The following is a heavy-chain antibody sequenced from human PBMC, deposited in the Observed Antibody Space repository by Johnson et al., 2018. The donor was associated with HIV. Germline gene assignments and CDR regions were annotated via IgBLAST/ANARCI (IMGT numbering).Heavy chain of an antibody. V-gene: IGHV3-53*01. D-gene: IGHD6-19*01. CDR1: GFTVSSNY. J-gene: IGHJ3*02. Sequence: VQLVESGGGLIQPGGSLRLSCAASGFTVSSNYMSWVRQAPGKGLEWVSLIYSGGSTYYADSVKGRFTISRDNAKNSLYLHMNSLRAEDTALYYWARDGVYSSPWDAFDIWGQGTMVTVSP. CDR2: IYSGGST. CDR3: ARDGVYSSPWDAFDI.